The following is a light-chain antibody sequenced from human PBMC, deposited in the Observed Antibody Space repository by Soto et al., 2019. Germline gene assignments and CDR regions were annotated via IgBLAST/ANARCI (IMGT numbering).Light chain of an antibody. CDR1: QSISTY. Sequence: DIQMTQSASSLSASVGNRVTITCRASQSISTYLNWYQKKPGKAPNLLIYDASRLQSGVPSRFSGSGGGTDFTLSISSVQPEDFAAYYCQQSYMAPITFGQGTQLEI. CDR2: DAS. J-gene: IGKJ5*01. V-gene: IGKV1-39*01. CDR3: QQSYMAPIT.